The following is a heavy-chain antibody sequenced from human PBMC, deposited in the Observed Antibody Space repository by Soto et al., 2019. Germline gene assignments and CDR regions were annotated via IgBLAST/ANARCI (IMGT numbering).Heavy chain of an antibody. V-gene: IGHV3-53*01. Sequence: GGSLRLSCEASGFSVKSNYMIWARQAPGKGLEWVSILYSGGSTYYVDSVKGRFTISRDNSKNTLFLQMNSLRAEDTAMYYCARAPIKYSGSYFFDYWGQGTQVTVSS. CDR1: GFSVKSNY. CDR3: ARAPIKYSGSYFFDY. CDR2: LYSGGST. J-gene: IGHJ4*02. D-gene: IGHD1-26*01.